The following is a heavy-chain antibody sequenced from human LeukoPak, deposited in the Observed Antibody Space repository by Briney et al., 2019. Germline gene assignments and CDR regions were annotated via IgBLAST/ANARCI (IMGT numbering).Heavy chain of an antibody. CDR3: ARNSAYSSGWYGDPKYNWFDP. Sequence: SQTLSLTCAISGDSVSSNSAAWNWIRQSPSRGLEWLGRTYYRSKWYNDYALSVKSRITINPDTSKNQISLRLNSVTPEDTAVYYCARNSAYSSGWYGDPKYNWFDPWGQGTLVTVSS. V-gene: IGHV6-1*01. CDR1: GDSVSSNSAA. D-gene: IGHD6-19*01. J-gene: IGHJ5*02. CDR2: TYYRSKWYN.